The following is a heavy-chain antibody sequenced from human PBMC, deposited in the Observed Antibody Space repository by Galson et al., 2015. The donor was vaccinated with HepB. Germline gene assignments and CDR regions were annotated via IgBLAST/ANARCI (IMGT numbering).Heavy chain of an antibody. Sequence: SLRLSCAGSGFTFRNYPITWVRQSPGKGLDWVSSMSGSDDITYYADSVKGRFSISRDNPNNTVYLQMNNLRAEDTAIYYCARDPTWDNSLFRPDDGMDVWGQGTMVTVSS. CDR3: ARDPTWDNSLFRPDDGMDV. CDR1: GFTFRNYP. V-gene: IGHV3-23*01. J-gene: IGHJ6*02. CDR2: MSGSDDIT. D-gene: IGHD7-27*01.